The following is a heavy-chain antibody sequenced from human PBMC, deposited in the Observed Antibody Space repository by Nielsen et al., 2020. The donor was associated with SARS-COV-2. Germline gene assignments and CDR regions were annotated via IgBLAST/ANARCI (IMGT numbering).Heavy chain of an antibody. CDR2: ISNSGST. J-gene: IGHJ6*02. CDR3: ARDEIFDRYGMDV. V-gene: IGHV4-59*01. CDR1: GCSINSYY. D-gene: IGHD3-3*01. Sequence: SETLPLTCTVSGCSINSYYWSWIRQATGKGLEWMGYISNSGSTNYNPSLKSRLTISLDTSKNQFSLRLSSVTAADTALYYCARDEIFDRYGMDVWGQGTTVIVSS.